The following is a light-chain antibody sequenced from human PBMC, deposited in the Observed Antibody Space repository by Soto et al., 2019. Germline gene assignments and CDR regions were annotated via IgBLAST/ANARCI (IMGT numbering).Light chain of an antibody. CDR3: SSYTSSSTYV. V-gene: IGLV2-14*01. J-gene: IGLJ1*01. Sequence: QPVLTQAASGSGSPGQSSSISCTGTSSDVGGYNYVSWYQQHPGKAPKLMIYDVSNRHSGVSNRFSGSKSGNTASLTISGLQAEDEADYYCSSYTSSSTYVFGTGTKVTVL. CDR1: SSDVGGYNY. CDR2: DVS.